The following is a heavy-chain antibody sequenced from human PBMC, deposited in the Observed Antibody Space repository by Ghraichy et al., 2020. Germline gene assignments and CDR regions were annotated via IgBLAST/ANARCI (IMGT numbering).Heavy chain of an antibody. CDR3: VSIYDSSGYSVFDY. CDR1: GGSISSSSYY. V-gene: IGHV4-39*01. D-gene: IGHD3-22*01. CDR2: IYYSGST. Sequence: SETLSLTCTVSGGSISSSSYYWGWIRQPPGQGLEWIGSIYYSGSTYYNPSLKSRVTISVDTSKNQFSLKLSSVTAADTAVYYCVSIYDSSGYSVFDYWGQGTLVTVSS. J-gene: IGHJ4*02.